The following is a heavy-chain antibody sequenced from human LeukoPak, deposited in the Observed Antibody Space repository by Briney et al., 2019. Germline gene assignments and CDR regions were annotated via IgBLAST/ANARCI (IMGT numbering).Heavy chain of an antibody. CDR1: GYSFTSYW. V-gene: IGHV5-51*03. Sequence: PGKSLKISCKGSGYSFTSYWIGWVRQMPGKGLEWMGIIYAGDSDTRYSPSCQGQVTISADRSLSTAYLQWSSLKASDTAMYYCASLRPRYCTNGVCYTSARGAFDIWGQGTMVTVSS. J-gene: IGHJ3*02. CDR2: IYAGDSDT. D-gene: IGHD2-8*01. CDR3: ASLRPRYCTNGVCYTSARGAFDI.